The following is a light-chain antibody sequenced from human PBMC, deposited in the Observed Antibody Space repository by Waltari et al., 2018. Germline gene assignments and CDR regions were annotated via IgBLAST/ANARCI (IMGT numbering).Light chain of an antibody. V-gene: IGKV1-12*01. CDR1: QDIRTW. CDR2: HAS. CDR3: QQSGTFPPT. J-gene: IGKJ1*01. Sequence: DIRMTQSPSSVSASVGDRVTITCRASQDIRTWLAWYQQKPGKAPRLLIYHASGLQSGVPSRFSGSGSGTDFTLTISSLQPEDFATYSCQQSGTFPPTFGPGTEVEI.